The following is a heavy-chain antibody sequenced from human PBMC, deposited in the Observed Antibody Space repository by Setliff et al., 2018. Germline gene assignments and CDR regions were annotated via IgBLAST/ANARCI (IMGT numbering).Heavy chain of an antibody. V-gene: IGHV5-51*01. CDR3: ARGYDSGGWNY. Sequence: GESLKISCKGSGYNFINYWIGWVRQMPGKGLEWMGIIYPGDSDARYSPSFRGQVTISVDKSISTAYLQWRSLKASDTAMYYCARGYDSGGWNYWGQGTLVTVSS. D-gene: IGHD3-22*01. J-gene: IGHJ4*02. CDR2: IYPGDSDA. CDR1: GYNFINYW.